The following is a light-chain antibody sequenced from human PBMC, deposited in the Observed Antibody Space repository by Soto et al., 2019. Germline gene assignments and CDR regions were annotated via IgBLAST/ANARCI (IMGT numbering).Light chain of an antibody. CDR3: QQYHDWPPLT. CDR2: GAS. Sequence: EIVMTQSPATLSVSPGERATLSCRASQSVGSTLAWYQQKPGQAPRLLIYGASTGATGVPARFRGSRSGTEFTLAINSLQSEDLAVYYCQQYHDWPPLTFGGGTKVEIK. V-gene: IGKV3-15*01. CDR1: QSVGST. J-gene: IGKJ4*01.